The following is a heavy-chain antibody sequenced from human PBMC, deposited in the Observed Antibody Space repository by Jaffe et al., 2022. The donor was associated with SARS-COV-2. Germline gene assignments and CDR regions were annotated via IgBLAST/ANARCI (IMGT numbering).Heavy chain of an antibody. V-gene: IGHV3-21*01. CDR2: ISSSSNYI. Sequence: EVQLVESGGGLVQPGGSLRLSCAASGFTFSSYIMNWVRQAPGKGLEWVSSISSSSNYIYYADSVRGRFTISRDNAKNSLYLQMNSLRADDTALYYCARDLKGTYAYGYYYYGLDVWGQGTTVSVSS. CDR1: GFTFSSYI. D-gene: IGHD3-16*01. J-gene: IGHJ6*02. CDR3: ARDLKGTYAYGYYYYGLDV.